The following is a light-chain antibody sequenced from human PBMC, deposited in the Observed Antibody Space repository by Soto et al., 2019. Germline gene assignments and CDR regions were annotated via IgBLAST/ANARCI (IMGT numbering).Light chain of an antibody. CDR2: DVS. V-gene: IGLV2-14*03. J-gene: IGLJ1*01. Sequence: QSVLPQPASVSGSPGQSITISCTGTSSDVGAYNYVSWYQHHPGKAPKLITYDVSDRPSGVSNRFSASKSGSTASLTISGLQAEDEADYYCSSYTSSNTEVFGTGTKVTVL. CDR3: SSYTSSNTEV. CDR1: SSDVGAYNY.